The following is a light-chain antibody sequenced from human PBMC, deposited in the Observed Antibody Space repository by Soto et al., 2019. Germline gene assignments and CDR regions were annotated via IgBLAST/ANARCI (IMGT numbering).Light chain of an antibody. Sequence: QSVLAQPASVSGSPGQSVTISCTGTSSDVGAYNSVSWYQQHPDKAPQLMIYKGTQRPFGVSNRFSGSTSGNAASLTISGLQAGDEADYFCCSSAPESTYVFGTGTKVTVL. CDR3: CSSAPESTYV. CDR1: SSDVGAYNS. J-gene: IGLJ1*01. V-gene: IGLV2-23*01. CDR2: KGT.